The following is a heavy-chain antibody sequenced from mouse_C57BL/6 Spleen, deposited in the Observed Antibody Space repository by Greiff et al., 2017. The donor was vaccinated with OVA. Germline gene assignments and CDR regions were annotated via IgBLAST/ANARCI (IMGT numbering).Heavy chain of an antibody. Sequence: QVTLKVSGPGILQSSQTLSLTCSFSGFSLSTSGMGVSWIRQPSGKGLEWLAHIYWDDDKRYNPSLKNRLTISKDTSRNQVFLKITSVDTADTATYYCARSEAYDYDGYAMDYWGQGTSVTVSS. D-gene: IGHD2-4*01. CDR1: GFSLSTSGMG. V-gene: IGHV8-12*01. CDR2: IYWDDDK. CDR3: ARSEAYDYDGYAMDY. J-gene: IGHJ4*01.